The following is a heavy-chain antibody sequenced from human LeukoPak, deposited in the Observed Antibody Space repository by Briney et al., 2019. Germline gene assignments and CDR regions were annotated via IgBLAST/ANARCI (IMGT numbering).Heavy chain of an antibody. D-gene: IGHD2-2*01. V-gene: IGHV1-2*02. CDR1: GYTFTGYY. Sequence: GASVKVSCKASGYTFTGYYMHWVRQAPGQGLEWMGWINPNSGGTNYAQKFQGRVTMTRDTSISTAYMELSRLRSDDTAVYYCARGKVVTDPLLWYWGQGTLVTVSS. J-gene: IGHJ4*02. CDR2: INPNSGGT. CDR3: ARGKVVTDPLLWY.